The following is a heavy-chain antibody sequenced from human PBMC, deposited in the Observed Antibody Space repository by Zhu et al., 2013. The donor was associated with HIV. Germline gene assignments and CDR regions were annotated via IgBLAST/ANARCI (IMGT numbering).Heavy chain of an antibody. V-gene: IGHV1-2*02. D-gene: IGHD3-16*01. CDR1: GYTFSDYY. Sequence: QVQLVQSGAEVKKPGASVKVSCKASGYTFSDYYIHWVRQAPGQGLEWMGWINPHSGGINYAQKFQGRVTLARDTSISTAYMELSRLTSDDTAVYYCARVGGPHVGIKRGYYDYWGQGTLVPVSS. CDR3: ARVGGPHVGIKRGYYDY. CDR2: INPHSGGI. J-gene: IGHJ4*02.